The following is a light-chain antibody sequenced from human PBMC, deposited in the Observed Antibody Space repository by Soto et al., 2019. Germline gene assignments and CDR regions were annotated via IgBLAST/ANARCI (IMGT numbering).Light chain of an antibody. CDR2: GSS. J-gene: IGKJ5*01. Sequence: EIVLTQSPATLSLSQGESXPLXLRASQSVSNYLAWDQQKPGQAPRLLSFGSSSRGAGVPDRVSGSGSGTDFTLTISTLQAEDFATYYCQHYDSYPQTFGQGTKLE. V-gene: IGKV3-20*01. CDR3: QHYDSYPQT. CDR1: QSVSNY.